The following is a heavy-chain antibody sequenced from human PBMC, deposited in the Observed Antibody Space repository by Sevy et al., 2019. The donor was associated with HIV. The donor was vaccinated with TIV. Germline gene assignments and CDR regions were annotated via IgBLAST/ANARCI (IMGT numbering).Heavy chain of an antibody. D-gene: IGHD3-22*01. CDR3: AKDPPYYYDSSCYYPPDH. Sequence: GGSLRLSCAASGFTFSSYAMSWVRQAPGKGLEWVSAISGSGGSTYYADSVKGRFTISRDNSKNTLYLQMNSLRAEDTAVYYCAKDPPYYYDSSCYYPPDHWGQGTLVTVSS. J-gene: IGHJ4*02. V-gene: IGHV3-23*01. CDR2: ISGSGGST. CDR1: GFTFSSYA.